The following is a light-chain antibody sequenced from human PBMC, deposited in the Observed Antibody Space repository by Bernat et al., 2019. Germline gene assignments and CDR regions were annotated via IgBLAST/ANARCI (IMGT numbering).Light chain of an antibody. Sequence: EIVLTQSPATLSLPPGERATLSCRASQSVSNYLACYQQKPGQAPRLLIYDASNRAPGIPARFSGSGSGTDFTLTISSLEPEDFAVYYCQQRSNWPPFTVGRGTKVDIK. V-gene: IGKV3-11*01. CDR1: QSVSNY. CDR2: DAS. J-gene: IGKJ3*01. CDR3: QQRSNWPPFT.